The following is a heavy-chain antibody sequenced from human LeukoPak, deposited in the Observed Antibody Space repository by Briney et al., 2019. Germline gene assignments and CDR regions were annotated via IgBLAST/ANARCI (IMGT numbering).Heavy chain of an antibody. J-gene: IGHJ4*02. CDR3: AREDSGGWRYFDS. D-gene: IGHD6-19*01. Sequence: GESLKISCQVSGYTFTDYWIGWVRHVSGKGLEWMGIIFPGDSDTKYSPSFQGHVTISVDKSISTAYLQWSSLKASDTATYYCAREDSGGWRYFDSWGQGTLVTVSS. CDR1: GYTFTDYW. V-gene: IGHV5-51*01. CDR2: IFPGDSDT.